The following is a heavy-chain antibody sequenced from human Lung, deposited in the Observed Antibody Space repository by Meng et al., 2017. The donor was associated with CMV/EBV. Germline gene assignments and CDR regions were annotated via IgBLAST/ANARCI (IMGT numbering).Heavy chain of an antibody. CDR2: IYHSGST. CDR1: GGSISSSNW. Sequence: QVQLQGSGPGLVKPSGTLSLTCAVSGGSISSSNWWSWVRQPPGKGLEWIGEIYHSGSTNYNPSLKSRVTISVDKSKNQFSLKLSSVTAADTAVYYCASFPPPGKQWLVTDYWGQGTLVTASS. D-gene: IGHD6-19*01. CDR3: ASFPPPGKQWLVTDY. V-gene: IGHV4-4*02. J-gene: IGHJ4*02.